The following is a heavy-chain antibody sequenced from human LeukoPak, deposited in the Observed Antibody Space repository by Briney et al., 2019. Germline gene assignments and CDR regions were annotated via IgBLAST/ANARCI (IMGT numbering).Heavy chain of an antibody. CDR3: ARDSGRWLQFQWFDP. J-gene: IGHJ5*02. V-gene: IGHV4-59*01. Sequence: PSETLSLTCTVSGGSISSYYWSWIRQPPGKGLEWIGYIYYSGSTNYNPSLKSRVTISVDTSKNQFSLKLSSVTAADTAVYYCARDSGRWLQFQWFDPWGQGTLVTVSS. D-gene: IGHD5-24*01. CDR1: GGSISSYY. CDR2: IYYSGST.